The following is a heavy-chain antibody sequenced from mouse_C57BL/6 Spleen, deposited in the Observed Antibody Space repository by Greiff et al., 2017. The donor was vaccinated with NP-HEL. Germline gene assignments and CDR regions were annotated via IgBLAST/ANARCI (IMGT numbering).Heavy chain of an antibody. Sequence: QVQLKESGAELARPGASVKLSCKASGYTFTSYGISWVKQRTGQGLEWIGEIYPRSGNTYYNEKFKGKATLTADKSSSTAYMELRSLTSEDSAVYFCARSGLEVDYFDYWGQGTTLTVSS. CDR3: ARSGLEVDYFDY. D-gene: IGHD2-13*01. CDR2: IYPRSGNT. V-gene: IGHV1-81*01. J-gene: IGHJ2*01. CDR1: GYTFTSYG.